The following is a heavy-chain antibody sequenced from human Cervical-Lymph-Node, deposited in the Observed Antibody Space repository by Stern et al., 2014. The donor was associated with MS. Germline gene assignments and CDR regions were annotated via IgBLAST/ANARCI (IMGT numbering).Heavy chain of an antibody. V-gene: IGHV3-23*04. CDR1: GFTFSSYA. D-gene: IGHD6-19*01. CDR2: ISGSDGNT. Sequence: EVQLVESVGTLEQPGGSLRLSCAASGFTFSSYAMSWVRQAPGEGLEWVPVISGSDGNTFYADSVKGRFTISRDNSKNALFLQMNSLRAEDTAVYYCAKVYGSGPFDYWGQGTLVTVSS. CDR3: AKVYGSGPFDY. J-gene: IGHJ4*02.